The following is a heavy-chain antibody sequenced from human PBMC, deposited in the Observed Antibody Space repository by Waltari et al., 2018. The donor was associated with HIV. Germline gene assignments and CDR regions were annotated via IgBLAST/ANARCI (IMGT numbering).Heavy chain of an antibody. CDR2: VYHDGST. V-gene: IGHV4-39*01. CDR3: ARHLGSWYGSFDI. CDR1: GESISSKNYF. Sequence: QLQLQESGPGLVKPSETLSLTCTVIGESISSKNYFWGWIRQPPGTGLEWIGSVYHDGSTYYSPSLKSRLSISVDASKNHFSLNVTSVTATDTAVYYCARHLGSWYGSFDIWGQGTVVTVSS. D-gene: IGHD4-17*01. J-gene: IGHJ3*02.